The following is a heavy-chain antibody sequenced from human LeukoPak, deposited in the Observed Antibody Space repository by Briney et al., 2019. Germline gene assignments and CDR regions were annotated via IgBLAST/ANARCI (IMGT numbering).Heavy chain of an antibody. CDR2: IYSGGST. V-gene: IGHV3-53*01. CDR3: ARVASSWQFDY. J-gene: IGHJ4*02. CDR1: GFTVRSNY. Sequence: GGSLRLSCAASGFTVRSNYMSWVRQAPGKGLDWVSIIYSGGSTYYADSVKGRFTISRDNSKNTLFLQMNSLRAEDTAVYYCARVASSWQFDYWGKGTLVTVSS. D-gene: IGHD6-13*01.